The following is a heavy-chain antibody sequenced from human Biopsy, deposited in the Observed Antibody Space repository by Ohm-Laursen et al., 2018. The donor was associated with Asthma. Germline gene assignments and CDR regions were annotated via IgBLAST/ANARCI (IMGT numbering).Heavy chain of an antibody. CDR3: ARAVDYSHYYGIDV. J-gene: IGHJ6*02. CDR1: GYTFNSAG. V-gene: IGHV1-18*01. Sequence: ASVKVSCKTPGYTFNSAGITWVRQAPGQGLEWMGWISVYNGNTKVAQKLQDRVTMITDTSTSTAYMELRSLRSDDTAVYLCARAVDYSHYYGIDVWGQGTTVTVS. CDR2: ISVYNGNT. D-gene: IGHD3-10*01.